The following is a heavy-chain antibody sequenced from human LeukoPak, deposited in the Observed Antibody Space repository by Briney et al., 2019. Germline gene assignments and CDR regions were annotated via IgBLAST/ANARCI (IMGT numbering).Heavy chain of an antibody. CDR3: AFINYYDSSGYYPHYAFDI. Sequence: SGGSLRLSCAASGFTFSSYGMHWVRQAPGKGLEWVAVIWYDGSNKYYADSVKGRFTISRDNSKNTLYLQMNSLRAEDTAVYYCAFINYYDSSGYYPHYAFDIWGQGTMVTVSS. D-gene: IGHD3-22*01. V-gene: IGHV3-33*08. J-gene: IGHJ3*02. CDR1: GFTFSSYG. CDR2: IWYDGSNK.